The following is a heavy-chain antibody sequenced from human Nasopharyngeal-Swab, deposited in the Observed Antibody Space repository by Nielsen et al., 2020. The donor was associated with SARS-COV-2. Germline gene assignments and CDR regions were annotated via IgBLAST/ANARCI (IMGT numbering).Heavy chain of an antibody. CDR2: ISSSSSYI. V-gene: IGHV3-21*01. D-gene: IGHD3-22*01. CDR3: ARDGYDSSGYYYVYYFDY. Sequence: GESLKISCAASGFTFSSYSMNWVRQAPGKGLEWVSSISSSSSYIYYADSVKGRFTISRDNAKNSLYLQMNSLRAEDTAVYYCARDGYDSSGYYYVYYFDYWGQRTLVTVSS. J-gene: IGHJ4*02. CDR1: GFTFSSYS.